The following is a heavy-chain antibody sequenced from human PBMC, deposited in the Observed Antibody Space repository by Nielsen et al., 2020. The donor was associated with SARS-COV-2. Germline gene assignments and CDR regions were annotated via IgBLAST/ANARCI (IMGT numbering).Heavy chain of an antibody. Sequence: GEPLKISCAASGFTFSSYGMHWVRQAPGKGLEWVAVIWYDGSNKYYADSVKGRFTISRDNSKNTLYLQMNSLRAEDTAVYYCARDGIVGATTGLDYWGQGTLVTVSS. CDR3: ARDGIVGATTGLDY. CDR1: GFTFSSYG. CDR2: IWYDGSNK. D-gene: IGHD1-26*01. V-gene: IGHV3-33*01. J-gene: IGHJ4*02.